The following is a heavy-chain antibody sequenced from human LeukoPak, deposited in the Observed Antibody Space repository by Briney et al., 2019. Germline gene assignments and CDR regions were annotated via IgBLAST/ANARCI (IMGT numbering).Heavy chain of an antibody. CDR2: INHSGSA. Sequence: SETLSLTCAVYGGSFSGYYWSWIRQPPGKGLEWIGEINHSGSANYNPSLKSRVTISVDTSKNQFSLKLSSVTAADTAVYYCATLYDSSGYYPFWGQGTLVTVSS. V-gene: IGHV4-34*01. CDR3: ATLYDSSGYYPF. CDR1: GGSFSGYY. J-gene: IGHJ4*02. D-gene: IGHD3-22*01.